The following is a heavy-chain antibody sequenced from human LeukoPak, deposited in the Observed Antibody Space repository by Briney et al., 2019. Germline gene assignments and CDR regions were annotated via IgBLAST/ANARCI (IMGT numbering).Heavy chain of an antibody. CDR3: AIGTTPYFVDY. D-gene: IGHD2/OR15-2a*01. V-gene: IGHV5-51*01. CDR1: GYGFSSSW. CDR2: IYPGDSDT. J-gene: IGHJ4*02. Sequence: GESLKISCYGSGYGFSSSWIGWLRQMPGKGLEWMGFIYPGDSDTRYSPSFQAQVTISADKSIGTAFLQWRSLKASDTAMYYCAIGTTPYFVDYWGQGTLVTVSS.